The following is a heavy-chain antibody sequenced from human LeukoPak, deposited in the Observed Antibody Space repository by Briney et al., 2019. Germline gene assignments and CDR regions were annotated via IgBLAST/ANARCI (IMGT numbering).Heavy chain of an antibody. CDR2: IYTSGST. V-gene: IGHV4-4*07. Sequence: PSETLSLTCAVSGYSISSGYYWGWIRQPAGKGLEWIGRIYTSGSTNYNPSLKSRVTMSVDTSKNQFSLKLSSVTAADTAVYYCAREGGYSYGIYYYYYYMDVWGKGTTVTVSS. J-gene: IGHJ6*03. D-gene: IGHD5-18*01. CDR3: AREGGYSYGIYYYYYYMDV. CDR1: GYSISSGYY.